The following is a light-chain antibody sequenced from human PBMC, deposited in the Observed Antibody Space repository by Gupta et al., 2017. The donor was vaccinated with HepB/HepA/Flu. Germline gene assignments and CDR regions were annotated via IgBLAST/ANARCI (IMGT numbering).Light chain of an antibody. CDR3: AAWDDSRSGVV. CDR2: RNN. V-gene: IGLV1-47*01. Sequence: SVLTQPPSASGTPGQRVTISCSGSSSNIGSNYVYWYQQRPGTAPKLLIYRNNQRPSGVPDRFSGSKSGTSASLAISGLRSEDEADYYCAAWDDSRSGVVFGGGTKLTVL. J-gene: IGLJ2*01. CDR1: SSNIGSNY.